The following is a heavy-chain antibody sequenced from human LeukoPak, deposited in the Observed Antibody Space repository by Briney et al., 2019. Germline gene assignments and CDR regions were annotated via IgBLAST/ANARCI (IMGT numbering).Heavy chain of an antibody. CDR3: ARVMIPGAFDI. V-gene: IGHV4-34*01. D-gene: IGHD3-16*01. CDR2: INHSGST. CDR1: GGSFSGYY. J-gene: IGHJ3*02. Sequence: SETLSLTCAVYGGSFSGYYWSWIRQPPGKGLEWIGEINHSGSTNYNPSLESRVTISVDTSKNQFSLRLSSVTAADTAVYYCARVMIPGAFDIWGQGTMVTVSS.